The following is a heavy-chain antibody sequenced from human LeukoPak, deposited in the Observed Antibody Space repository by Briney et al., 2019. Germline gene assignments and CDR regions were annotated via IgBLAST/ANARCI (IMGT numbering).Heavy chain of an antibody. V-gene: IGHV3-23*01. D-gene: IGHD4-17*01. Sequence: GGSLRLSCAASGFTFSSYAMSWVRQAPGKGLEWVSAISGSGGSTYYADSVKGRFTISRDNSKNTLYLQMSSLRSEDTAVYYCVKDLGDYGDYVAFDIWGQGTMVTVSS. CDR1: GFTFSSYA. J-gene: IGHJ3*02. CDR3: VKDLGDYGDYVAFDI. CDR2: ISGSGGST.